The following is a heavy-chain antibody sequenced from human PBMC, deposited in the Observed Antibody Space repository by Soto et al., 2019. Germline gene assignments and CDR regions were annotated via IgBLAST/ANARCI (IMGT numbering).Heavy chain of an antibody. D-gene: IGHD2-15*01. CDR2: IYYSGST. Sequence: SETLSLTCTVSGGSISSYYWSWIRHPPGKGPEWIGYIYYSGSTNYNPSLKSRVTISVDTSKNQFSLKLSSVTAADTAVYYCARRTCSGGSCNEDYWGQGTLVTVSS. J-gene: IGHJ4*02. CDR1: GGSISSYY. V-gene: IGHV4-59*08. CDR3: ARRTCSGGSCNEDY.